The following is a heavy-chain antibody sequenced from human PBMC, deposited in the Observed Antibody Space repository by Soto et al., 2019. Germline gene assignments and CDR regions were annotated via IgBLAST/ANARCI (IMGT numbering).Heavy chain of an antibody. CDR2: VIGSGGSA. CDR1: GFTFSSYA. Sequence: GGSLRLSCAASGFTFSSYAMSWVRQAPGKGLEWVSAVIGSGGSAYYADSVKGRFTISRDNSKNTLYLQMNSLRAEDMAVYYCARASNYDFWSGYPHLYYYGVDVWGQGTTVTVSS. D-gene: IGHD3-3*01. CDR3: ARASNYDFWSGYPHLYYYGVDV. J-gene: IGHJ6*02. V-gene: IGHV3-23*01.